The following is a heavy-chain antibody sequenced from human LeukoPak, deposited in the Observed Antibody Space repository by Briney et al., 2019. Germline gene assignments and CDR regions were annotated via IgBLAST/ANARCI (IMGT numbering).Heavy chain of an antibody. CDR3: AKEHCSGGSCYSHYFDY. D-gene: IGHD2-15*01. CDR1: GFTFSSYA. V-gene: IGHV3-23*01. CDR2: ISGSGDIT. Sequence: GGSLRLSCAASGFTFSSYAMSWVRQAPGKGLEWVSGISGSGDITYYADSVKGRFTISRDNSKNTLYLQMISLRAEDTAVYYCAKEHCSGGSCYSHYFDYWGQGTLVTVSS. J-gene: IGHJ4*02.